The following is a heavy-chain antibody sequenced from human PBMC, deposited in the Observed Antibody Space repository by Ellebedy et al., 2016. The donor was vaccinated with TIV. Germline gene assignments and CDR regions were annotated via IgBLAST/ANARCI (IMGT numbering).Heavy chain of an antibody. D-gene: IGHD3-10*01. J-gene: IGHJ5*02. Sequence: MPSETLSLTCTVSGGSVSGSYWSWIRQPPGKGLQWLGYIYSSGSTNYNPSLKSRIPISMDTSKNQIALMVRSVTAADTAIYYCAREEGFGGAWFDPWGQGTLVIVSS. CDR3: AREEGFGGAWFDP. V-gene: IGHV4-59*02. CDR1: GGSVSGSY. CDR2: IYSSGST.